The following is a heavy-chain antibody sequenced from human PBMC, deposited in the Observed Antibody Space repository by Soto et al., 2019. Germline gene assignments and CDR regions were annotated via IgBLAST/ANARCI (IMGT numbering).Heavy chain of an antibody. CDR2: IRSKAYGGTT. J-gene: IGHJ6*03. V-gene: IGHV3-49*03. D-gene: IGHD3-10*01. CDR1: GFTFGDYA. CDR3: TRVGRGVISSAYYYYYMDV. Sequence: PGGSLRLSCTASGFTFGDYAMSWFRQAPGKGLEWVGFIRSKAYGGTTEYAASVKGRFTISRDDSKSIAYLQMNSLKTEDTAVYYCTRVGRGVISSAYYYYYMDVWGKGTTVTVSS.